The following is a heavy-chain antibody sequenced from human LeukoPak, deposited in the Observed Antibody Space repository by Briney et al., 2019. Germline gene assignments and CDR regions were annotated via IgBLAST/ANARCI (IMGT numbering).Heavy chain of an antibody. CDR2: ISSRGRT. J-gene: IGHJ4*02. CDR1: GGSISSGDYY. CDR3: ARWAARVDY. Sequence: KTSQTLSLTCTVSGGSISSGDYYWSWIRQPPGKGLEWIGYISSRGRTYYKPSLKSRITVSMDTAKNQFSLRLSSLTAADAAVYYCARWAARVDYWGQGTLVTVSS. V-gene: IGHV4-30-4*01.